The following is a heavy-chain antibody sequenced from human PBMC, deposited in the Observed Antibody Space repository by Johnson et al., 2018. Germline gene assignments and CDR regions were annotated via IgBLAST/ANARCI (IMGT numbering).Heavy chain of an antibody. J-gene: IGHJ6*02. CDR2: ISYDGSNK. CDR1: GFTFSNYG. CDR3: ASEMGIIRANYYYYGMDV. Sequence: QVQLVESGGGVVQPGRSLRLSCAASGFTFSNYGMHWVRQAPGKGLEWVAVISYDGSNKSYADSVKGRFTISSDNSKNTLYLQMNSRRAEDTAVYYCASEMGIIRANYYYYGMDVWGQGTTVTVSS. V-gene: IGHV3-30*03. D-gene: IGHD3-3*01.